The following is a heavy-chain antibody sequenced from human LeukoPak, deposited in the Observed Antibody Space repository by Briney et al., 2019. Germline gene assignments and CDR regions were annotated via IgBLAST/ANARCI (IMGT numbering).Heavy chain of an antibody. V-gene: IGHV4-39*07. Sequence: PSETLSLTCTVSGGSISSSSYYWGWIRQPPGKGLEWIGSIYYSGSTYYNPSLKSRVTISVDTSKNQFSLKLSSVTAADTAVYYCARVILELNTRHYYYYYHMDVRGKGTTVTVSS. CDR2: IYYSGST. D-gene: IGHD1-7*01. J-gene: IGHJ6*03. CDR3: ARVILELNTRHYYYYYHMDV. CDR1: GGSISSSSYY.